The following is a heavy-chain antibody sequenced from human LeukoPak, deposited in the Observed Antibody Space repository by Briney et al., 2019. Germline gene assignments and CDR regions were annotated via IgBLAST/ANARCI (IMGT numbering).Heavy chain of an antibody. CDR1: GYSISSGYY. D-gene: IGHD3-10*01. Sequence: SETLSLTCTVSGYSISSGYYWGWIRQPPGKGLEWIGTIYYSGSTYYNSSLKSRVTISVDTSKNQFSLKLSSVTAADTAVYYCARDYLHGSGSLDYWGQGTLVTVSS. V-gene: IGHV4-38-2*02. CDR3: ARDYLHGSGSLDY. J-gene: IGHJ4*02. CDR2: IYYSGST.